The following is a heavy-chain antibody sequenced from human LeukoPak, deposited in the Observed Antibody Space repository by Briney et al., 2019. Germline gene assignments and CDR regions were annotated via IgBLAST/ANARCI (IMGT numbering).Heavy chain of an antibody. D-gene: IGHD3-16*02. V-gene: IGHV3-23*01. J-gene: IGHJ6*03. CDR1: GFIFSNYG. Sequence: GGTLRLSCAVSGFIFSNYGMSWVRQAPGKGLEWVSSISGSGGGTYYADSVKGRFTISRDNSKNTLYLQMNSLRAEDTAVYYCAKGGEFSGLSLYYYYYYYMDVWGKGTTVTVSS. CDR3: AKGGEFSGLSLYYYYYYYMDV. CDR2: ISGSGGGT.